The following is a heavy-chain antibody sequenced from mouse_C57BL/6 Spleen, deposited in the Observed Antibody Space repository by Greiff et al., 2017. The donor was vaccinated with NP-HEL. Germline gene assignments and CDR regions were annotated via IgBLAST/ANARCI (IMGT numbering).Heavy chain of an antibody. Sequence: QVQLKESGPGLVAPSQSLSISCTVSGFSLTSYGVHWVRQPPGQGLEWLVVIWSDGSTTYNSAIKSRLSISKDNSKSKVFLKMNSLQSDDTAMYNCARHDGYTYYAMDYWGQGTSVTVSS. V-gene: IGHV2-6-1*01. CDR3: ARHDGYTYYAMDY. CDR1: GFSLTSYG. CDR2: IWSDGST. J-gene: IGHJ4*01. D-gene: IGHD2-3*01.